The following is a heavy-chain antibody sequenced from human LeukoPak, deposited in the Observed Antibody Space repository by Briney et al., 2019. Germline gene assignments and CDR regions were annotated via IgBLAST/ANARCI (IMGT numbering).Heavy chain of an antibody. Sequence: KSSETLSLTCIVSRGSVSRNNYFWGWIRQPPGKGLEWIGSMHYSGSTYYNPSLKSRVTMSVDTSRNHFSLKLSSVTAAGTAVYYCARHRSGYYSHDAFDVWGQGTMVTVSS. CDR2: MHYSGST. D-gene: IGHD3-22*01. V-gene: IGHV4-39*01. J-gene: IGHJ3*01. CDR3: ARHRSGYYSHDAFDV. CDR1: RGSVSRNNYF.